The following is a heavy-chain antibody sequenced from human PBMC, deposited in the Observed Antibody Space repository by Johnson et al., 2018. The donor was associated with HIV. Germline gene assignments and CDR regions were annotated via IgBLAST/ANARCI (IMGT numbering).Heavy chain of an antibody. CDR1: GFTFSSYA. CDR2: ISHDGSKK. D-gene: IGHD6-19*01. J-gene: IGHJ3*02. CDR3: AKDLYSSGFDI. V-gene: IGHV3-30-3*01. Sequence: QVQLVESGGGVVQPGRSLRLSCAASGFTFSSYAMHWVRQAPGKGLEWVTVISHDGSKKYYADSLKGRFTISRDNSKNTLYLQMSSLRAADTAVYYCAKDLYSSGFDIWGQGTMVTVSS.